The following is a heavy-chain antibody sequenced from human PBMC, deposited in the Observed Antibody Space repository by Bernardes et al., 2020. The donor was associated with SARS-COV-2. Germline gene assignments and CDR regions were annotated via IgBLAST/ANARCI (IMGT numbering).Heavy chain of an antibody. J-gene: IGHJ4*02. V-gene: IGHV3-13*01. CDR3: ARGAPYSSNVLDF. D-gene: IGHD6-13*01. CDR1: GFTFSNYD. Sequence: GRSLRLSCAASGFTFSNYDMYWVRQAKGKGLEWVSIIGTADDAYYSGSVKGRFTISRENAENSLYLQMNSLRAGDTAVYYCARGAPYSSNVLDFWGQGTLVTVSS. CDR2: IGTADDA.